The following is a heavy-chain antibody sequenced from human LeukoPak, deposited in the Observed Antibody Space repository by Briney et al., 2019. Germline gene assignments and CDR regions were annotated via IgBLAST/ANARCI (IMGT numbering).Heavy chain of an antibody. CDR1: GFTFSSYS. D-gene: IGHD2-2*01. Sequence: GGSLRLSCAASGFTFSSYSMNWVRQAPGKGLEWVSSISSSSSYIYYADSVKGRFTISRDNAKNSLYLQTNSLRAEDTAVYYCARDGPSRYCSSTSCSLDAFDIWGQGTMVTVSS. V-gene: IGHV3-21*01. CDR3: ARDGPSRYCSSTSCSLDAFDI. CDR2: ISSSSSYI. J-gene: IGHJ3*02.